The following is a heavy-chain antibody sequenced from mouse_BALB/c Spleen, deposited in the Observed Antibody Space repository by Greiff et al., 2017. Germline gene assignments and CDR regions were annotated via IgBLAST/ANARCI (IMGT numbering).Heavy chain of an antibody. V-gene: IGHV5-6-3*01. CDR3: ARDARYEDYYAMDY. J-gene: IGHJ4*01. CDR1: GFTFSSYG. CDR2: INSNGGST. D-gene: IGHD2-14*01. Sequence: EVQGVESGGGLVKPGGSLKLSCAASGFTFSSYGMSWVRQTPDKRLELVATINSNGGSTYYPDSVKGRFTISRDNAKNTLYLQMSSLKSEDTAMYYCARDARYEDYYAMDYWGQGTSVTVSS.